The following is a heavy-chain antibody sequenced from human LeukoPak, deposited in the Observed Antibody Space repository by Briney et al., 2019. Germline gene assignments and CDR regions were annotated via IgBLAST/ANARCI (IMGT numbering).Heavy chain of an antibody. V-gene: IGHV3-33*01. D-gene: IGHD2-21*01. CDR3: AREGESLHFFDY. J-gene: IGHJ4*02. Sequence: GGSLRLSCAASGFTFSSYGIHWVRQAPGKGLEWVAVIWYDGSNKYYADSVKGRFTISRDNSKNTLYLQMNSLSAEDTAVYCCAREGESLHFFDYWGQGTLVTVSS. CDR2: IWYDGSNK. CDR1: GFTFSSYG.